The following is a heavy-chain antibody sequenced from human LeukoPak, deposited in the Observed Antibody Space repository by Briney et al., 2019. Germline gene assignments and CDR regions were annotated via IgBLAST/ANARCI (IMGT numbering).Heavy chain of an antibody. V-gene: IGHV1-2*02. CDR1: GYTFTGFY. CDR3: ARDGYYYDSSGYNYGLDY. Sequence: VASVKASCKASGYTFTGFYIHWMRQAPGQGLEWMGWIDPHSGDTNYAQKFQGRLTMTRDTSISTAYMELSRLRSDDTAIYYCARDGYYYDSSGYNYGLDYWGQGTLVTVSS. J-gene: IGHJ4*02. D-gene: IGHD3-22*01. CDR2: IDPHSGDT.